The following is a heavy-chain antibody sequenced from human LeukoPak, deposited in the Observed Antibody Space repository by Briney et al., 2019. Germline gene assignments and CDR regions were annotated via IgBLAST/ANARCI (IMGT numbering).Heavy chain of an antibody. V-gene: IGHV4-59*01. CDR1: GGSISSYY. CDR3: ARVSYYYDSSGYPGHYYYYMDV. D-gene: IGHD3-22*01. CDR2: IYYSGST. Sequence: PSETLSLTCTVSGGSISSYYWSWIRQPPGKGLEWIGYIYYSGSTNYNPSLKSRVTISVDTSKNQFSLKLSSVTAADTAVYYCARVSYYYDSSGYPGHYYYYMDVWGKGTTVTVSS. J-gene: IGHJ6*03.